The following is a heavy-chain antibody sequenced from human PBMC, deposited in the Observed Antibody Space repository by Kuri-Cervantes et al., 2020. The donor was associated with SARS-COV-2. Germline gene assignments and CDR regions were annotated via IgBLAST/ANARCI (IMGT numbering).Heavy chain of an antibody. CDR1: GFTFSSYA. J-gene: IGHJ6*02. V-gene: IGHV3-30-3*01. CDR3: ARDLRPLELYYYYGMDV. D-gene: IGHD4-17*01. Sequence: GESLKISCAASGFTFSSYAMHWVRQAPGKGLEWVAVISYDGSNKYYADSVKGRFTISRDNSKNTLYLQMNSLRAEDTAVYYCARDLRPLELYYYYGMDVWGQGTTVTVSS. CDR2: ISYDGSNK.